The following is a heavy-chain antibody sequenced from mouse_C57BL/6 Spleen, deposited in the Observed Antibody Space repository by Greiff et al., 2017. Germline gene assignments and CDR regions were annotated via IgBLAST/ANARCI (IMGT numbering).Heavy chain of an antibody. CDR2: INPNNGGT. CDR1: GYTFTDYY. D-gene: IGHD1-1*01. V-gene: IGHV1-26*01. CDR3: ARSSGSSGYWYFDV. Sequence: VQLQQSGPELVKPGASVKISCKASGYTFTDYYMNWVKQSHGKSLEWIGDINPNNGGTSYNQKFKGKATLTVDKSSSTAYMELRSLTSEDSAVYYCARSSGSSGYWYFDVWGTGTTVTVSS. J-gene: IGHJ1*03.